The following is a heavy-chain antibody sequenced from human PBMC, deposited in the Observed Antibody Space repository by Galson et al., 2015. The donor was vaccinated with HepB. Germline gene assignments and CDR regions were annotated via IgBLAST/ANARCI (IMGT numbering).Heavy chain of an antibody. V-gene: IGHV3-30*18. CDR3: AKEGYYYDSSTCYPGGYFFDT. CDR2: ISYDGRYV. D-gene: IGHD3-22*01. CDR1: GFSFSSYG. J-gene: IGHJ4*02. Sequence: SLRLSCAASGFSFSSYGMHWVRQAPGKGLEWVAVISYDGRYVSYGDSVKGRFTISRDNSKNTLYLQMNSLRAEDTAVYYCAKEGYYYDSSTCYPGGYFFDTWGQGSVLTASS.